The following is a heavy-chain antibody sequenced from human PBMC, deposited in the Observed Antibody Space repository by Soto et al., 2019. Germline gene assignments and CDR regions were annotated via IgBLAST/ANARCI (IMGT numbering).Heavy chain of an antibody. J-gene: IGHJ4*02. CDR2: IYHSGST. CDR3: ARGVYDILTGYYNRYFDY. CDR1: SGSISSSNW. Sequence: NLWETLSLTCAVSSGSISSSNWWSWVRQPPGKGLEWIGEIYHSGSTNYNPSLKSRVTISVDKSKNQFSLKLSSVTAADTAVYYCARGVYDILTGYYNRYFDYWGQGTLVTVSS. V-gene: IGHV4-4*02. D-gene: IGHD3-9*01.